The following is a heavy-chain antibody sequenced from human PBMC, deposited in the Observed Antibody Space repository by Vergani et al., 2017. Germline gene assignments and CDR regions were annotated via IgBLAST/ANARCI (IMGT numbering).Heavy chain of an antibody. D-gene: IGHD3-9*01. CDR2: MNPNSGNT. V-gene: IGHV1-8*03. CDR1: GYTFTSYD. CDR3: ARGISGDILNWFDP. J-gene: IGHJ5*02. Sequence: QVQLVQSGAEVTKPGASVKVSCKASGYTFTSYDINWVRQATGQGLEWMGWMNPNSGNTGYAQKFQGKDTITRNTSISTAYMELSSLRSEDTAVYYCARGISGDILNWFDPWGQGTLVTVSS.